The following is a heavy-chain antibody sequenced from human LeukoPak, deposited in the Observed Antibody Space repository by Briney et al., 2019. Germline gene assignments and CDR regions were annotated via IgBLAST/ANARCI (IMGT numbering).Heavy chain of an antibody. Sequence: GGSLRLSCAASGLTFRSNWMHWVRQAPGKGLVWVSRINSDGSSTTYADSVKGRFTISRDNAKNTLYLQMNRLRAEDTAVYYCAGDLGYNYGPFDYWGQGTLVTVSS. CDR1: GLTFRSNW. J-gene: IGHJ4*02. CDR2: INSDGSST. V-gene: IGHV3-74*01. D-gene: IGHD5-18*01. CDR3: AGDLGYNYGPFDY.